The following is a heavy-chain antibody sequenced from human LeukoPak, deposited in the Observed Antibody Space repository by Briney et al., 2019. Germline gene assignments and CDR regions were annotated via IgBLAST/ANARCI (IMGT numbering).Heavy chain of an antibody. CDR1: GGSFSGYY. CDR2: INHSGST. CDR3: ARLGPGYSYGYNWFDP. V-gene: IGHV4-34*01. Sequence: PSETLSLTCAVYGGSFSGYYWSWIRQPPGKGLEWIGEINHSGSTNYNPSLKSRVTISVDTSKNQFSLKLSSVTAADTAVYYCARLGPGYSYGYNWFDPWGQGTLSPSPQ. J-gene: IGHJ5*02. D-gene: IGHD5-18*01.